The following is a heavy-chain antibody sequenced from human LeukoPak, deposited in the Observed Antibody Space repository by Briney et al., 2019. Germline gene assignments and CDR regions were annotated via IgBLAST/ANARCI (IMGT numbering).Heavy chain of an antibody. J-gene: IGHJ4*02. CDR1: GLTFSKYS. CDR2: IDTSSTTM. D-gene: IGHD5-18*01. V-gene: IGHV3-48*04. Sequence: PGGSLRLSCAASGLTFSKYSMTWVRQAPGKGLEWVSFIDTSSTTMYYTDSVKGRFTISRDNAKNSLYLQMNSLRAEDTAFYHCVRDRSYGAFDYWGQGTLVTVSS. CDR3: VRDRSYGAFDY.